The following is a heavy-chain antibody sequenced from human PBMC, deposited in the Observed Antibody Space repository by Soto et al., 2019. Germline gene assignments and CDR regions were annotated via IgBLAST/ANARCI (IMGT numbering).Heavy chain of an antibody. D-gene: IGHD2-2*02. CDR2: ISATGTDI. CDR1: GFSFSSYS. CDR3: ARDGVAYTAYYYYMDV. Sequence: VQVVESGGGLVKPGGSLRLSCAASGFSFSSYSMSWVRQAPGKGLEWVSSISATGTDIHYADSVKGRFTVSRDNARSSLYLQMNTLRGDDTAVYYCARDGVAYTAYYYYMDVWGKGTTVSVSS. J-gene: IGHJ6*03. V-gene: IGHV3-21*01.